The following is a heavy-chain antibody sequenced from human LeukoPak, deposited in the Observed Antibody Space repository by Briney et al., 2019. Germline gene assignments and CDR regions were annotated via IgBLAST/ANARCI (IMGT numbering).Heavy chain of an antibody. J-gene: IGHJ6*02. CDR2: ISYDGSNK. V-gene: IGHV3-30-3*01. CDR1: GFTFSSYA. CDR3: ARVHSSSSLYYYGMDV. D-gene: IGHD6-6*01. Sequence: GGSLRLSCAASGFTFSSYAMHWVRQAPGKGLEWVAVISYDGSNKYYADSVKGRFTISRDNSKNTLYLQMNSLRAEDTAVYYCARVHSSSSLYYYGMDVWGQGTTVTVSS.